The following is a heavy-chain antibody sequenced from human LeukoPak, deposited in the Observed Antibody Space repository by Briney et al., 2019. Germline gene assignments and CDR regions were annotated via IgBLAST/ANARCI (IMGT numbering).Heavy chain of an antibody. CDR3: TKDIVFGYSYGLQFVY. V-gene: IGHV3-11*01. J-gene: IGHJ4*02. CDR1: GFTFSDYY. Sequence: GGSLRLSCAASGFTFSDYYMNWIRQAPGKGLEWVSYISSNGNTTYYADSVKGRFTISRDNAKNSLYLQMDSLRAEDTALYYCTKDIVFGYSYGLQFVYWGQGTLVTVSS. D-gene: IGHD5-18*01. CDR2: ISSNGNTT.